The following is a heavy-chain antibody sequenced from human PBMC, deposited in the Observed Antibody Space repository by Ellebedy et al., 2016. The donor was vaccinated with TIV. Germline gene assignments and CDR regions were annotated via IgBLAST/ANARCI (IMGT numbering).Heavy chain of an antibody. D-gene: IGHD2-8*01. V-gene: IGHV3-33*08. J-gene: IGHJ2*01. CDR1: GFTFSSYA. CDR2: IWYNGSNK. Sequence: GGSLRLSCAASGFTFSSYAMSWVRQAPGKGLEWVAVIWYNGSNKYYADSVKGRFTISRDNSKNTLYLQMNSLRAEDTAVYYCARDCTNGVCYRFRWYFDLWGRGTLVTVSS. CDR3: ARDCTNGVCYRFRWYFDL.